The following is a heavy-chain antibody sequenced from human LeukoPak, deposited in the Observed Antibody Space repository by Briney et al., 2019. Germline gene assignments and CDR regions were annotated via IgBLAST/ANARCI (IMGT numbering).Heavy chain of an antibody. CDR3: ARDEYGDYNFDY. CDR1: GGSISSYY. Sequence: SETLSLTCTVSGGSISSYYWSWIRQPPGKGLEWIGYIHSGSTNHNPSLKSRVTISVDTSKNQFSLKLTSVTAADTAVYYCARDEYGDYNFDYWGQGTLVTVSS. J-gene: IGHJ4*02. D-gene: IGHD4-17*01. CDR2: IHSGST. V-gene: IGHV4-59*01.